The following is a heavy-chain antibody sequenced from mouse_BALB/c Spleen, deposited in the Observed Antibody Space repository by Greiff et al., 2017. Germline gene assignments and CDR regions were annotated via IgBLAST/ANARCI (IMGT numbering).Heavy chain of an antibody. CDR2: INPSNGRT. CDR3: APYGDYPTWFAY. D-gene: IGHD2-13*01. V-gene: IGHV1S81*02. CDR1: GYTFTSYW. Sequence: VQLQQPGAELVKPGASVKLSCKASGYTFTSYWMHWVKQRPGQGLEWIGEINPSNGRTNDNEKFKSKATLTVDKSSSTAYMRLSSLTSEDSAVYYCAPYGDYPTWFAYWGQGTLVTVSA. J-gene: IGHJ3*01.